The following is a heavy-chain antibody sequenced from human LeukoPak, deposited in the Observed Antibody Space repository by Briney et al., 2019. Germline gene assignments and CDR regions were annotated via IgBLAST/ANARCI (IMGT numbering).Heavy chain of an antibody. CDR2: TYYRSKWYN. CDR3: ARDRDSSGWFDEDAFDI. D-gene: IGHD6-19*01. Sequence: SQTLSLTCAISGDSVSSNSAAWNWIRQSPSRGLEWLGRTYYRSKWYNDYAVSVKSRITINPDTSKNQFSLQLNSVTPEDTAVYYCARDRDSSGWFDEDAFDIWGQGTMVTVSS. CDR1: GDSVSSNSAA. V-gene: IGHV6-1*01. J-gene: IGHJ3*02.